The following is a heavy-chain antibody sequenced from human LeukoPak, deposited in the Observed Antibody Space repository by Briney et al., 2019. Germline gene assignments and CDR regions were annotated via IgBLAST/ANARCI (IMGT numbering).Heavy chain of an antibody. Sequence: GASVKVSCKASGYTFTSYGISWVRQAPGQGLEWMGWISAYNGNTNYAQKLQGRVTMTTDTSTSTAYMELRSLRSDDTAVYYCARAHYGDYQTYNFDYWGQGTLVTVSS. CDR2: ISAYNGNT. V-gene: IGHV1-18*01. J-gene: IGHJ4*02. CDR3: ARAHYGDYQTYNFDY. D-gene: IGHD4-17*01. CDR1: GYTFTSYG.